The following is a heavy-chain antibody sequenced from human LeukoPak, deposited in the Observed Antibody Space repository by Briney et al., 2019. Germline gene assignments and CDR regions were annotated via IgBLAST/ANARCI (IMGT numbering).Heavy chain of an antibody. V-gene: IGHV4-59*01. CDR3: ARDREDTYYYDSSGITTGFDP. CDR1: GGPISSYY. D-gene: IGHD3-22*01. J-gene: IGHJ5*02. CDR2: IYYSGST. Sequence: PSETLSLTCAVSGGPISSYYWSWIRQPPGKGLEWIGYIYYSGSTNYNPSLKSRVTISVDTSKNQFSLKLSSVTAADTAVYYCARDREDTYYYDSSGITTGFDPWGQGTLVTVSS.